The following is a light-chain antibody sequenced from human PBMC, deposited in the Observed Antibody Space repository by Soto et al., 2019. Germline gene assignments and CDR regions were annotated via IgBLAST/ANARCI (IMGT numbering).Light chain of an antibody. CDR2: GAS. V-gene: IGKV3-20*01. CDR1: QSVRSNY. CDR3: QQYGSSPRA. J-gene: IGKJ4*01. Sequence: EIVLTQSPGTLSLSPGERATLSCRASQSVRSNYLAWYQQKPGRAPRLLISGASSRATGIPDRFSGSGSETDFTLTTSRLEPEDFAVYYCQQYGSSPRAFGGGTKMEI.